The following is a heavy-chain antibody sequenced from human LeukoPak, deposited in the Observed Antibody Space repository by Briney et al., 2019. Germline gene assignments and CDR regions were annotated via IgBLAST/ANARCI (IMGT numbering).Heavy chain of an antibody. J-gene: IGHJ4*02. D-gene: IGHD6-19*01. CDR2: IYYSGST. CDR1: GGSISSYY. Sequence: SETLSLTCTVSGGSISSYYWSWIRQPPGKGLEWIGYIYYSGSTNYNPSLKSRVTISVDTSKNQFSLKLCSVTAADTAVYYCARGAVAVGIDYWGQGTLVTVSS. V-gene: IGHV4-59*01. CDR3: ARGAVAVGIDY.